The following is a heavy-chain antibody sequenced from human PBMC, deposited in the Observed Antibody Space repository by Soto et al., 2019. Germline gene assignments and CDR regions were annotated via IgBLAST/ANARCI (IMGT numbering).Heavy chain of an antibody. D-gene: IGHD3-3*01. V-gene: IGHV1-46*01. Sequence: ASVKVSCNASGYTFTSYYLHWVRQAPGQGLEWMGIINPSGGSTSYAQKFQGRVTMTRDTSTSTVYMELSSLRSEDTAVYYCARALPNHITIFGVVEANNFDYWGQGTLVTVSS. CDR2: INPSGGST. CDR1: GYTFTSYY. J-gene: IGHJ4*02. CDR3: ARALPNHITIFGVVEANNFDY.